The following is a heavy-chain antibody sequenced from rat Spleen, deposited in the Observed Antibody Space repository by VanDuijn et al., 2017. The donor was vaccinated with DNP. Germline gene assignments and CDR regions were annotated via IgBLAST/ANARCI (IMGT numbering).Heavy chain of an antibody. CDR2: INTDGGNT. CDR3: ASWAPIAPISTANY. J-gene: IGHJ2*01. D-gene: IGHD1-2*01. CDR1: GFTFSTYW. Sequence: EVQLVESGGGLVQPGRSMKLSCAASGFTFSTYWMFWVRQAPGKGLEWVASINTDGGNTYYPDSVKGRFTISRDNAESTVHLQMNSLRSEDTATYYCASWAPIAPISTANYWGQGVMVTVSS. V-gene: IGHV5-58*01.